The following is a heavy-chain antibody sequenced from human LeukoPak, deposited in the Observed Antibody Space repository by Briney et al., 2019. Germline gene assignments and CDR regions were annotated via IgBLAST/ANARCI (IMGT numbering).Heavy chain of an antibody. V-gene: IGHV3-53*01. CDR3: ARGYSSSWVALDY. D-gene: IGHD6-13*01. CDR1: GFTASSSY. J-gene: IGHJ4*02. Sequence: PGGSLRLSCAVSGFTASSSYMSWVRQAPGKGMEWVSVIYSGGITYYADSVKGRFTISRDNSKNTLYLQMNSLRAEDTALYYCARGYSSSWVALDYWGQGTLVTVSS. CDR2: IYSGGIT.